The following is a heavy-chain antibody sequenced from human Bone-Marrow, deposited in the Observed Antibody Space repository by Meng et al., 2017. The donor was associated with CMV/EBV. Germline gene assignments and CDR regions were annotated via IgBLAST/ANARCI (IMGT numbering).Heavy chain of an antibody. Sequence: SVKVSCKASGYTFTTYDISWVRQATGQGLEWMGWMNPNSGDTAFAQKFQGRVTMTRDTSISTAYMELSSLTSEDTAIYYCSRGLHYYDNSGYYRAGYWGQGTLVTVSS. D-gene: IGHD3-22*01. V-gene: IGHV1-8*01. CDR2: MNPNSGDT. CDR1: GYTFTTYD. J-gene: IGHJ4*02. CDR3: SRGLHYYDNSGYYRAGY.